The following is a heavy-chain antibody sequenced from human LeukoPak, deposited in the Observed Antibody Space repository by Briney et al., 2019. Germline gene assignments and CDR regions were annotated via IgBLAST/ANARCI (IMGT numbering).Heavy chain of an antibody. J-gene: IGHJ4*02. V-gene: IGHV1-18*01. CDR1: GYPFDNFG. Sequence: GAAVKVSCKASGYPFDNFGLTWVRQAPGQGLEWMGWISAYNGNTHYAQKFRGRLTMTTDTSTTTAYLELRSLKSDDTAVYYCARYRLGGDLTGESLYWGQGTLVTVSS. D-gene: IGHD4-17*01. CDR3: ARYRLGGDLTGESLY. CDR2: ISAYNGNT.